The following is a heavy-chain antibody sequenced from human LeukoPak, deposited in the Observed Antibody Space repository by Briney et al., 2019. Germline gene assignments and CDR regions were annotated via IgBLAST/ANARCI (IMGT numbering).Heavy chain of an antibody. D-gene: IGHD6-19*01. CDR3: ARLLAVAGPYYFDY. J-gene: IGHJ4*02. CDR1: GFTFSDYY. V-gene: IGHV3-11*01. Sequence: GGSLRLSCAASGFTFSDYYMSWIRQAPGKGLEWVSYISDSGRIIYYADSVKGRFTISRDNAKHSLYLQMNSLRAEDTAVYYCARLLAVAGPYYFDYWGQGTLVTVSS. CDR2: ISDSGRII.